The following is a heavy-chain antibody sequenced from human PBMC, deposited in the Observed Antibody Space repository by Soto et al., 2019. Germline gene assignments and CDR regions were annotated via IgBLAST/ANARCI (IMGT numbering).Heavy chain of an antibody. D-gene: IGHD3-3*01. J-gene: IGHJ4*02. CDR2: IIPIFGTA. CDR1: GGTFSSYA. V-gene: IGHV1-69*01. CDR3: AREVGGFLEWLSPGFDY. Sequence: QVQLVQSGAEGKKPGSSVKVSCKASGGTFSSYAISWVRQAPGQGLEWMGGIIPIFGTANYAQKFQGRVTINEEESTSTDYMELSSLRSEDTAVYYCAREVGGFLEWLSPGFDYWGQGTLVTVSS.